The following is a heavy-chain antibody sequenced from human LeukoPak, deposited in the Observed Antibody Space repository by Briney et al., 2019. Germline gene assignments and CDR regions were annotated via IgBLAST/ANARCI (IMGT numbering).Heavy chain of an antibody. V-gene: IGHV3-33*01. CDR3: ARAPIGYLGLWPSDY. CDR1: GFTFSSYG. CDR2: IWYDGSNK. D-gene: IGHD5-18*01. Sequence: PGGSLRLSCAASGFTFSSYGMHWVRQAPGKGLEWVAVIWYDGSNKYYADSVKGRFTISRDNSKNTLYLQMNSLRAEDTAVYYCARAPIGYLGLWPSDYWGQGTLVTVSS. J-gene: IGHJ4*02.